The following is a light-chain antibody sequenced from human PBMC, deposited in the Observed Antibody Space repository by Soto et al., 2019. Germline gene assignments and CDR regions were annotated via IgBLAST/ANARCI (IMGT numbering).Light chain of an antibody. Sequence: EIVLTQSPGTLSLSAGERATLSCRASQSVSSSYLAWYQQKPGQAPRLLIYGASNRATGIPDRFSGSGYGTDLTLSISRLEPEDCAVYYCQQYGNWITFGQGTRLEIK. CDR1: QSVSSSY. V-gene: IGKV3-20*01. J-gene: IGKJ5*01. CDR2: GAS. CDR3: QQYGNWIT.